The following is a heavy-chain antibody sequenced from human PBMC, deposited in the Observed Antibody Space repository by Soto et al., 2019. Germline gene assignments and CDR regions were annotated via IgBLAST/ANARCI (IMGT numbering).Heavy chain of an antibody. CDR3: ARVFGDSSGYYFFDY. V-gene: IGHV4-30-4*01. J-gene: IGHJ4*02. CDR2: IYYSGST. CDR1: VGSIGTYY. D-gene: IGHD3-22*01. Sequence: SETLSLTCTVSVGSIGTYYWSWIRQPPGKGLEWIGYIYYSGSTYYNPSLKSRVTISVDTSKNQFSLKLSSVTAADTAVYYCARVFGDSSGYYFFDYWGQGTLVTVSS.